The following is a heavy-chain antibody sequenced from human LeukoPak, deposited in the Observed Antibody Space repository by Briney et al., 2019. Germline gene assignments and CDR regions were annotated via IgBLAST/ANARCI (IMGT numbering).Heavy chain of an antibody. CDR3: AKTRGYCSGGTCSYMDV. CDR2: TRYDGSNK. CDR1: GFTFSSYG. V-gene: IGHV3-30*02. J-gene: IGHJ6*03. D-gene: IGHD2-15*01. Sequence: GGSLRLPCAASGFTFSSYGMHWVRQAPGKGLEWVAFTRYDGSNKDYADSVKGRFTISRDNSKNTLYLQMNSLRAEDTAVYYCAKTRGYCSGGTCSYMDVWGKGTTVTVSS.